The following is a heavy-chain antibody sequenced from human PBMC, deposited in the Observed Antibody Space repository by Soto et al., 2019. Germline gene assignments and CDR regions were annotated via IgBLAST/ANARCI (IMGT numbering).Heavy chain of an antibody. CDR3: ARGAMGNYYNDY. V-gene: IGHV3-74*03. D-gene: IGHD3-10*01. Sequence: VQLVESGGGLVQSGGSLRLSCAASGFTFSSYWMHWVRQGPGKGLVWVSRIKGDGISTKYADSVKGRFTISRDNAKDTVFLQMNGLSADDTAVYYCARGAMGNYYNDYWGQGTLVTVSS. CDR1: GFTFSSYW. J-gene: IGHJ4*02. CDR2: IKGDGIST.